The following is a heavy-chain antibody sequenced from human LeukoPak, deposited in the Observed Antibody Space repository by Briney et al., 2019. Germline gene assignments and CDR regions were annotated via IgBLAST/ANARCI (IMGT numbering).Heavy chain of an antibody. Sequence: SATLSLTCAVYGGSLSGYYWSWNRQPPGKGLEWIGGINHSGSTNYNPSLKSRVTISVDTSKNQFSLKLSSVTASDTAVYYCARGFYGPYYYYMDVWGKGTTVTVSS. CDR1: GGSLSGYY. CDR2: INHSGST. D-gene: IGHD2/OR15-2a*01. CDR3: ARGFYGPYYYYMDV. J-gene: IGHJ6*03. V-gene: IGHV4-34*01.